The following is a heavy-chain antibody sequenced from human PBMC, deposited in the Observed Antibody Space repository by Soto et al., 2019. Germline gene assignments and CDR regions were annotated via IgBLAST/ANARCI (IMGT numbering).Heavy chain of an antibody. CDR1: GGSISSYY. J-gene: IGHJ5*02. Sequence: SETLSLTCTVSGGSISSYYWNWIRQPPGKGLEWIGNIYYSGSTNYNPSLKSRVTISVDTSKNQFSLKLSSVTAADTAVYYCAGVDPFNWFDPWGQGTLVTVSS. CDR2: IYYSGST. CDR3: AGVDPFNWFDP. D-gene: IGHD2-15*01. V-gene: IGHV4-59*04.